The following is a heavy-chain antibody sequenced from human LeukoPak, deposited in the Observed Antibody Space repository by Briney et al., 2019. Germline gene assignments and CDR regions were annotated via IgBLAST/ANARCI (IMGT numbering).Heavy chain of an antibody. CDR1: GYTFTSYG. V-gene: IGHV1-18*01. CDR3: ASPSGYDFASPYYYYYMDV. Sequence: GASVKVSCKASGYTFTSYGISWVRQAPGQGLEWMGWISAYNGNTNYAQKLQGRVTMTTDTSTSTAYMELRSLRSEDTAVYYCASPSGYDFASPYYYYYMDVWGKGTTVTVSS. D-gene: IGHD5-12*01. J-gene: IGHJ6*03. CDR2: ISAYNGNT.